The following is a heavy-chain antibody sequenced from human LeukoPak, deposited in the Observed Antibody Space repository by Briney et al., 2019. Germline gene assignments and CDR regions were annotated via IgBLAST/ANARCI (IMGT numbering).Heavy chain of an antibody. Sequence: SETLSLTCAVSGGSVSGHYWDWIRQPPGKGLEWVGYIYASGSANYHPSLKSRVTISLDTSENHVSLRLTSVTAEDTAVYYCAREAPGGSGWTYFDYWGQGSLVTVSS. CDR3: AREAPGGSGWTYFDY. CDR1: GGSVSGHY. V-gene: IGHV4-59*02. CDR2: IYASGSA. D-gene: IGHD6-19*01. J-gene: IGHJ4*02.